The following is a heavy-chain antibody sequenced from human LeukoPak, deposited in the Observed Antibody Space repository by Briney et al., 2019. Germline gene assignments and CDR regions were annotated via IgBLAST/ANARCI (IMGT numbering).Heavy chain of an antibody. J-gene: IGHJ4*02. CDR3: AKVEGIAVAGSGDY. CDR1: GFTVSSNY. D-gene: IGHD6-19*01. V-gene: IGHV3-53*01. Sequence: PGGSLRLSCAASGFTVSSNYMSWVRQAPGKGLEWVSVIYSGGSTYYADSVKGRFTISRDNSKNTLYLQMNSLRAEGTAVYYCAKVEGIAVAGSGDYWGQGTLVTVSS. CDR2: IYSGGST.